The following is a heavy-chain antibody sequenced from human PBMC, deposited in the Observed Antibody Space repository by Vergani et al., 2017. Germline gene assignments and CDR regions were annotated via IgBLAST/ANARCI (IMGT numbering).Heavy chain of an antibody. D-gene: IGHD3-10*01. V-gene: IGHV3-30-3*01. CDR3: ASRMGNVLLWFGELMSPFDY. CDR1: GFTFSSYA. J-gene: IGHJ4*02. Sequence: QVQLVESGGGVVQPGRSLRLSCAASGFTFSSYAMHWVRQAPGKGLEWVAVISYDGSNKYYADSVKGRFTISRDNSKNTLYLQMNSLRAEDTALYYCASRMGNVLLWFGELMSPFDYWGQGTLVTVSS. CDR2: ISYDGSNK.